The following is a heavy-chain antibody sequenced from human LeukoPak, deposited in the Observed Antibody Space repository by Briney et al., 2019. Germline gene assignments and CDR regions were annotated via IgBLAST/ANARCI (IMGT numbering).Heavy chain of an antibody. CDR2: IYYSGST. Sequence: KPSETLSLTCTVSGGSISSSSYYWGWIRQPPGKGLEWIGSIYYSGSTYYNPSLKSRVTISVDTSKNQFSLKLTSVTAADTAFYYCASWAGDWGFDYWGQGTLVSVSS. J-gene: IGHJ4*02. CDR3: ASWAGDWGFDY. D-gene: IGHD7-27*01. CDR1: GGSISSSSYY. V-gene: IGHV4-39*07.